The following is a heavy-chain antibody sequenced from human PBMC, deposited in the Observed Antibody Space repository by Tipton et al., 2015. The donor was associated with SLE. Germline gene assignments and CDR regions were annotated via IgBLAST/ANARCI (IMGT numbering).Heavy chain of an antibody. V-gene: IGHV4-61*02. CDR3: AREVVVVVPASYYYYMDV. Sequence: TLSLTCTVSGGSISSGSYYWSWIRQPAGKGLEWIGSIYYSGSTNYNPSLKSRVTISVDTSKNQFSLKLSSVTAADTAVYYCAREVVVVVPASYYYYMDVWGKGTTVTVSS. CDR1: GGSISSGSYY. CDR2: IYYSGST. D-gene: IGHD2-2*01. J-gene: IGHJ6*03.